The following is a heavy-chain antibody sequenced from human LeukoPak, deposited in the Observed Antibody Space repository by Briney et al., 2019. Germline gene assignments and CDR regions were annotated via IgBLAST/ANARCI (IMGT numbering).Heavy chain of an antibody. Sequence: PSETLSLTCAVYGGSFSGYYWSWIRQPPGKGLGWIGEINHSGSTNYNPSLKSRVTISVDTSKNQFSLKLSSVTAADTAVYYCARGRVSSGWYYYYYYMDVWGKGTTVTVSS. D-gene: IGHD6-19*01. CDR3: ARGRVSSGWYYYYYYMDV. J-gene: IGHJ6*03. CDR2: INHSGST. CDR1: GGSFSGYY. V-gene: IGHV4-34*01.